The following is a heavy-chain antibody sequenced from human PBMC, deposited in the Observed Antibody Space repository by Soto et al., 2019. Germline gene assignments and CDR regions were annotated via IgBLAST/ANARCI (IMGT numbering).Heavy chain of an antibody. CDR1: GGSISSSSYF. V-gene: IGHV4-39*07. J-gene: IGHJ4*02. CDR2: IYYSGST. Sequence: SETLSLTCSVSGGSISSSSYFWGWIRQPPGKGLEWIGSIYYSGSTYYNPSLKSRVTVSVDTSKNQFSLKLSSVTAADTAVYYCARGIDYWGQGTLVTVSS. CDR3: ARGIDY.